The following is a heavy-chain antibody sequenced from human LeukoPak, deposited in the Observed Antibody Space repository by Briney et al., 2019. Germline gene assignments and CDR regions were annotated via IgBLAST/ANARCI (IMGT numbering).Heavy chain of an antibody. CDR3: ARGVWNYDSSGYRFGY. Sequence: PSETLSLTCTVSGYSISSGYYWGWIRQPPGKGLEWIGSIYHSGSTYYNPSLKSRVTISVDTSKNQFSLKLSSVTAADTAVYYCARGVWNYDSSGYRFGYWGQGTLVTVSS. D-gene: IGHD3-22*01. V-gene: IGHV4-38-2*02. J-gene: IGHJ4*02. CDR1: GYSISSGYY. CDR2: IYHSGST.